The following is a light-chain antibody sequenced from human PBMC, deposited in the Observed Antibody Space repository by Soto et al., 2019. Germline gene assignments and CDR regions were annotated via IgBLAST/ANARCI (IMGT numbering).Light chain of an antibody. CDR2: GNS. CDR1: SFNIGADYD. Sequence: QSVLTQPPSVSGAPGQRVTISCTGSSFNIGADYDVHWYQQLPGTAPKLLIYGNSNRPSGVPDRFSGSKSGTSASLAITGLQAEDEADYYCQSYDSSLSGSRIFGGGTKLTVL. CDR3: QSYDSSLSGSRI. V-gene: IGLV1-40*01. J-gene: IGLJ2*01.